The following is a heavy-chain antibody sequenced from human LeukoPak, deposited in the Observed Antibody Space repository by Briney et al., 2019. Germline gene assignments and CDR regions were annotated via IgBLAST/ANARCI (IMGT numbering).Heavy chain of an antibody. D-gene: IGHD3-10*01. Sequence: GGSLRLSCAASGFTFSSYWMHWVRQAPGKGLEWVSRINEDGSIITYADSVKGRFTISRDNAKNTLYLQMNSLRAEDTAVYYCVRDIILGWAPGDDFDYWGQGTLVTVSS. CDR1: GFTFSSYW. J-gene: IGHJ4*02. CDR3: VRDIILGWAPGDDFDY. CDR2: INEDGSII. V-gene: IGHV3-74*01.